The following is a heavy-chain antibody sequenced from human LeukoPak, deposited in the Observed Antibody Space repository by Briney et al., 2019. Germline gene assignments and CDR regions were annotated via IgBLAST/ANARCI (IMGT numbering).Heavy chain of an antibody. J-gene: IGHJ4*02. Sequence: GESLKISCKGSGYSFTSYWIGWVRQAPGKGLEWVAKMKEDGSDIHYVDSVKGRFTICRDNAKNSLCLQMSSLRVEDTAVYYCARGGARYLDSWGQGILVTVSS. CDR1: GYSFTSYW. CDR2: MKEDGSDI. CDR3: ARGGARYLDS. D-gene: IGHD3-9*01. V-gene: IGHV3-7*01.